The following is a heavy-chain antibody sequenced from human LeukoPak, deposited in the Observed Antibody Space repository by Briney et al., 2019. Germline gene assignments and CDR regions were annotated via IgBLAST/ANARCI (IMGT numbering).Heavy chain of an antibody. D-gene: IGHD3-10*01. CDR2: INPSAGST. Sequence: GASVKVSCKASGYMFTSYYMHWVRQAPGQGLEWMGIINPSAGSTNYAQKFQGRVTMTRDTSTSTVYMELSSLISEDTAVYYCARASYGSGSFGVFDYWGQGTLVTVSS. CDR3: ARASYGSGSFGVFDY. CDR1: GYMFTSYY. J-gene: IGHJ4*02. V-gene: IGHV1-46*01.